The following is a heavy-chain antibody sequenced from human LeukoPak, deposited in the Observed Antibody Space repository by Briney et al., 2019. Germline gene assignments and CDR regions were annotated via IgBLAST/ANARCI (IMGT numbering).Heavy chain of an antibody. V-gene: IGHV1-46*01. CDR2: INPSGGST. CDR3: ARDGSSSGWFDP. J-gene: IGHJ5*02. CDR1: GYTFTSYY. Sequence: GASVKVSCKASGYTFTSYYIHWVRHAPGQGLEWMGIINPSGGSTIFAQKFQGRVTMTRDMSTSTVYMELSSLRSEDTAVYHCARDGSSSGWFDPWGQGTLVTVSS. D-gene: IGHD6-6*01.